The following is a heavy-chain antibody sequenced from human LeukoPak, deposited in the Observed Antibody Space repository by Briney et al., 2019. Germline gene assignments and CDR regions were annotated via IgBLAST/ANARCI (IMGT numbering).Heavy chain of an antibody. J-gene: IGHJ4*02. D-gene: IGHD3-22*01. CDR2: ISRSGTTK. Sequence: PGGSLRLSCAASGFIFSDHDMGWICQAPGKGLEWISYISRSGTTKYYADSVKGRFTISRDNADNSLYLQLDSLRAEDTAVYYCAREGRGYYGDFDYWGQGTLVTVSS. CDR1: GFIFSDHD. CDR3: AREGRGYYGDFDY. V-gene: IGHV3-11*01.